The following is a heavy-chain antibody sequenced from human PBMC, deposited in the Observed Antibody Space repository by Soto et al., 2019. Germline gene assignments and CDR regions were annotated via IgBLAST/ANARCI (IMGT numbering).Heavy chain of an antibody. D-gene: IGHD3-10*01. J-gene: IGHJ6*02. CDR3: ARSTMDYYYYYGMDV. CDR2: ISSSSSYI. Sequence: EVQLVESGGGLVKPGGSLRLSCAASGFTFSSYSMNWVRQAPGKGLEWVSSISSSSSYIYYADSVKGRFTISRDNAKNSLYLQMNSLRAEDTAVYYCARSTMDYYYYYGMDVWGPGTTVTVSS. CDR1: GFTFSSYS. V-gene: IGHV3-21*01.